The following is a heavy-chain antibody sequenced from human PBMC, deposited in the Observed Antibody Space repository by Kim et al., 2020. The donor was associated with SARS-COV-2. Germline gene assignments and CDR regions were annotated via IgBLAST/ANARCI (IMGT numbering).Heavy chain of an antibody. D-gene: IGHD4-17*01. J-gene: IGHJ4*02. V-gene: IGHV3-33*01. Sequence: GGSLRLSCAASGFTFSSYGMHWVRQAPGKGLEWVAVIWYDGSNKYYADSVKGRFTISRDNSKNTLYLQMNSLRTEDTAVYYCAGDSVDFSSPVTIQHSVFDYWGQGTLVTVSS. CDR3: AGDSVDFSSPVTIQHSVFDY. CDR1: GFTFSSYG. CDR2: IWYDGSNK.